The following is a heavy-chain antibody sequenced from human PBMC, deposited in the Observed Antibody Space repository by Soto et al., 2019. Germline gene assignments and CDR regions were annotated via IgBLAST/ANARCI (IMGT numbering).Heavy chain of an antibody. D-gene: IGHD3-3*01. V-gene: IGHV1-69*13. CDR2: IIPIFGTA. J-gene: IGHJ6*02. Sequence: GASVKVSCKASGGTFSSYAISWVRQAPGQGLEWMGGIIPIFGTANYAQKFQGRVTITVDESTSTAYMELSSLRSEDTAVYYCARTPYYDFWSGYLHYYYGMDVWGQGTTVTVSS. CDR1: GGTFSSYA. CDR3: ARTPYYDFWSGYLHYYYGMDV.